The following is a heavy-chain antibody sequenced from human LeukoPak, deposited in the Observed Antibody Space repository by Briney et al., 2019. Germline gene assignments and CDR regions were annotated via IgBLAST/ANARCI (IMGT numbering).Heavy chain of an antibody. J-gene: IGHJ4*02. D-gene: IGHD1-26*01. V-gene: IGHV1-2*02. CDR3: ARGSAFSGELLRANDY. CDR2: INPDSGDT. CDR1: GYTFIGHY. Sequence: ASVKVSCKASGYTFIGHYLHWVRQAPGQGLEWMGWINPDSGDTHYTQKFQGRVTMTRDTSISTAYMDLSRLRSDDTAVYYCARGSAFSGELLRANDYWGQGTLVTVSS.